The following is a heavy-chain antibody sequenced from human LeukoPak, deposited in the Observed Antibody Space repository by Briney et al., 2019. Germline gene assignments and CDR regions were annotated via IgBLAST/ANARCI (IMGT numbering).Heavy chain of an antibody. CDR1: GFTVSSNY. CDR3: ARDLNV. J-gene: IGHJ4*02. CDR2: TYVGGNT. Sequence: PGGSLRLSCAASGFTVSSNYMSWVRQAPGKGLEWVSVTYVGGNTDSADFVKDRFTISTDDSKNTLYLHMNNLKAEDTAVYYCARDLNVWGQGTLVTVSS. V-gene: IGHV3-66*01.